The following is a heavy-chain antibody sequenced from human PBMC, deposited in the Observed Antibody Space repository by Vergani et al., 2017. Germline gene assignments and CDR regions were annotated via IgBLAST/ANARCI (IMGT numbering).Heavy chain of an antibody. CDR2: IYYSGST. Sequence: QVQLQESGPGLVKPSQTLSLTCTVSGSSISSGGYYWSWIRQHPGKGLEWIGYIYYSGSTYYNPSLKSRVTISVDTSKNQFSLKLSSVIAADTAVYYCAGCDYDFWCGYYNWFDPWGQGTLVTVSS. V-gene: IGHV4-31*03. CDR1: GSSISSGGYY. D-gene: IGHD3-3*01. J-gene: IGHJ5*02. CDR3: AGCDYDFWCGYYNWFDP.